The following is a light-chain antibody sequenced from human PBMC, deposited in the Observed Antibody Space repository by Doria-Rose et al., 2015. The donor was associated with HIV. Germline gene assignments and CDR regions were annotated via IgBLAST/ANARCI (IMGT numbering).Light chain of an antibody. CDR2: RAS. CDR1: QGIGSD. Sequence: EIVLTQSPATLSVSPGERATLSCRASQGIGSDLAWYQQKPGQAPRLLIYRASIRATGIPPRSTGGGSGTEFTLTISSLQSEDFAVYFCQQYSQWPPYTFGQGTKLEVK. J-gene: IGKJ2*01. CDR3: QQYSQWPPYT. V-gene: IGKV3-15*01.